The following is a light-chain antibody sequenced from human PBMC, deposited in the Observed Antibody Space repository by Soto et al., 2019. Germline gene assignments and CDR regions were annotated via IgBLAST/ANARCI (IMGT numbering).Light chain of an antibody. Sequence: EIVMTQSPATLSVSPGERVTLPCRASQSVSSNLAWYQQKPGQSPRLLIYGASTRATGIPARFSGSGSGTEFTLTISSLQSEDFAVYYCQQYINLWTFGQGTKVDI. V-gene: IGKV3-15*01. CDR3: QQYINLWT. J-gene: IGKJ1*01. CDR1: QSVSSN. CDR2: GAS.